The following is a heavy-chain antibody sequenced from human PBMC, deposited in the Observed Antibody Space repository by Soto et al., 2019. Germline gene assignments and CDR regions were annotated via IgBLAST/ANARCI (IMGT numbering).Heavy chain of an antibody. D-gene: IGHD2-2*01. Sequence: EVQLVESGGGLVKPGGSLRLSCAASGFTFSSYSMNWVRQAPGKGLEWVSSISSNSSYIYYADSVKGRFTISRDNAKNSLYLQMNSLRAEDTAVYYCARDGDCSSTSCYSYAFDIWGQGTMVTVSS. CDR3: ARDGDCSSTSCYSYAFDI. CDR2: ISSNSSYI. V-gene: IGHV3-21*01. CDR1: GFTFSSYS. J-gene: IGHJ3*02.